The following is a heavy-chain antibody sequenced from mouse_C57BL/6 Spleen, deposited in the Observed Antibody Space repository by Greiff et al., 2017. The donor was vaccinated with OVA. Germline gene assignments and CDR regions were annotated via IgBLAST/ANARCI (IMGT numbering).Heavy chain of an antibody. J-gene: IGHJ2*01. Sequence: EVQRVESGGGLVKPGGSLKLSCAASGFTFSSYAMSWVRQTPEKRLEWVATISDGGSYTYYPDNVKGRFTISRDNAKNNLYLQMSHLKSEDTAMYYCARDPDYGFDYWGQGTTLTVSS. D-gene: IGHD2-4*01. CDR1: GFTFSSYA. CDR3: ARDPDYGFDY. V-gene: IGHV5-4*01. CDR2: ISDGGSYT.